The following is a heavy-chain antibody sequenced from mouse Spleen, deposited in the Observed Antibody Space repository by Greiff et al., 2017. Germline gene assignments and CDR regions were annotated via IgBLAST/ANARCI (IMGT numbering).Heavy chain of an antibody. Sequence: VQLKQSGGGLVKPGGSLKLSCAASGFTFSSYAMSWVRQTPEKRLEWVATISSGGSYTYYPDSVKGRFTISRDNAKNTLYLQMSSLRSEDTAMYYCARRGGSHFDYWGQGTTLTVSS. J-gene: IGHJ2*01. CDR1: GFTFSSYA. CDR2: ISSGGSYT. V-gene: IGHV5-9-3*01. D-gene: IGHD3-2*02. CDR3: ARRGGSHFDY.